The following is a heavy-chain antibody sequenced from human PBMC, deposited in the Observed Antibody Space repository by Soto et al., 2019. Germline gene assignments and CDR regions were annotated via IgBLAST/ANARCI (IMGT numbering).Heavy chain of an antibody. J-gene: IGHJ6*02. Sequence: PGGSLRLACAASGLTFSSYSMTWDRKAPGKGLEWVSSISSSSSYIYYADSVKGRFTISRDNAKNSLYLQMNSLRAEDTAVYYCARGGDPTLLYYYYYGMDVWGQGTTVTVSS. CDR3: ARGGDPTLLYYYYYGMDV. CDR1: GLTFSSYS. V-gene: IGHV3-21*01. CDR2: ISSSSSYI. D-gene: IGHD3-16*01.